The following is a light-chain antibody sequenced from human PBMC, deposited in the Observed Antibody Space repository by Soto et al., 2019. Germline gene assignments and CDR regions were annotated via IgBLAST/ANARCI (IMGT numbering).Light chain of an antibody. CDR2: KVS. CDR3: MQCTLRPPT. CDR1: QSLLYSDGNTY. V-gene: IGKV2-30*01. J-gene: IGKJ1*01. Sequence: DVVMSQSPLSLPVTLGQPASISCRSSQSLLYSDGNTYLTWFQQRSGQSPRRLIYKVSNPDSGVPDRFSGSGSCTDFTLKISRVEAEDVGIYYCMQCTLRPPTFGQGTKVEIK.